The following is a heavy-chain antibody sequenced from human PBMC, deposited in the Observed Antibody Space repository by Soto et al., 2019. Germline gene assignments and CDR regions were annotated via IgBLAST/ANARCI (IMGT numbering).Heavy chain of an antibody. CDR2: ISHDGSHK. J-gene: IGHJ6*02. CDR3: APWFGEAQGYYYYGMDV. D-gene: IGHD3-10*01. Sequence: PGGSLRLSCVASGFTFSTYWMHWVRQAPGKGLVWVAVISHDGSHKYYADSVKGRFTISRDNSKNTLYLQMDSLRSEDTAVFYCAPWFGEAQGYYYYGMDVWGQGTTVTVSS. CDR1: GFTFSTYW. V-gene: IGHV3-30*03.